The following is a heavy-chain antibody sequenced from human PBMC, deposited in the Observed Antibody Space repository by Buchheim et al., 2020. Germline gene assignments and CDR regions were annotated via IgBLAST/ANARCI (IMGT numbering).Heavy chain of an antibody. CDR2: ITGGGVTT. D-gene: IGHD6-19*01. CDR3: TRSMAVAGYSFYYYGMDV. V-gene: IGHV3-23*01. J-gene: IGHJ6*02. CDR1: GFTSINHA. Sequence: EVQLLESGGDLVQPGGSLRLSCAGSGFTSINHALNWVRQAPGKGLEWVSSITGGGVTTYYADSGKGRFTISRDNSRSTLYLQMNSLRAEDTATYFCTRSMAVAGYSFYYYGMDVWGPGTT.